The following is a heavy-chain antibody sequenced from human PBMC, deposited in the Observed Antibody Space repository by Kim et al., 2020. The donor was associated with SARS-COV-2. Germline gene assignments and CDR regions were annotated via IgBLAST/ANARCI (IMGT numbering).Heavy chain of an antibody. D-gene: IGHD3-9*01. J-gene: IGHJ4*02. Sequence: GESLKISCKGSGYSFTSYWISWVRQMPGKGLEWMGRIDPSDSYTNYSPSFQGHVTISADKSISTAYLQWSSLKASDTAMYYCARQDQGLRYFDWLLNYWGQGTLVTVSS. V-gene: IGHV5-10-1*01. CDR1: GYSFTSYW. CDR3: ARQDQGLRYFDWLLNY. CDR2: IDPSDSYT.